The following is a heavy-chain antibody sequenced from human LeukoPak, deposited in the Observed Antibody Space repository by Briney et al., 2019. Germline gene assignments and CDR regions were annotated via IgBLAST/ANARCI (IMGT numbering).Heavy chain of an antibody. CDR2: VYYTGSA. J-gene: IGHJ4*02. CDR1: GGSISSYY. V-gene: IGHV4-59*01. Sequence: PSETLSLTCSVSGGSISSYYWSWIRQPPGKGLEWMGHVYYTGSANYNPSLESRVTMSVDTSKNQFSLRPTSVTAADTAVYFCARNEWRYGAYFDYWGQGSLVTVSS. CDR3: ARNEWRYGAYFDY. D-gene: IGHD5-12*01.